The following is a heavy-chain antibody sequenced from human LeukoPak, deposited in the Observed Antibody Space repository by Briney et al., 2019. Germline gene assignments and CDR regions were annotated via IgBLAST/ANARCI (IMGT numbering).Heavy chain of an antibody. V-gene: IGHV3-30*02. CDR2: IRFDGSNK. D-gene: IGHD4-23*01. CDR3: AKDRRDYGGNIDY. Sequence: PGGSLRLSCAASGFTFDDYTMHWVRQAPGKGLEWVAFIRFDGSNKYYADSMKGRFTISRDNSRNTLYLQMNSLRPEDTAVYYCAKDRRDYGGNIDYWGQGTLVTVSS. CDR1: GFTFDDYT. J-gene: IGHJ4*02.